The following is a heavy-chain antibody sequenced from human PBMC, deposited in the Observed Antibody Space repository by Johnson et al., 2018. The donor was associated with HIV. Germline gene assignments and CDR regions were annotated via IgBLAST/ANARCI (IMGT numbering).Heavy chain of an antibody. CDR1: GFTFDDYA. J-gene: IGHJ3*02. CDR3: AKDKLGSSSFAFDI. V-gene: IGHV3-9*01. CDR2: ISWNSGSI. D-gene: IGHD6-13*01. Sequence: QLVESGGGLVQPGRSLRLSCAASGFTFDDYAMHCVRQAPGQGLEWVSGISWNSGSIGYADSVKGRFTISRDNVKNSLYLQMNSLRAEDTALYYCAKDKLGSSSFAFDIWGQGTMVTVSS.